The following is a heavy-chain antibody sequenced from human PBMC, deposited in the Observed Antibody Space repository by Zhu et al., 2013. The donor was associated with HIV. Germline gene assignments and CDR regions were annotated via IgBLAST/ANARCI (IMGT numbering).Heavy chain of an antibody. J-gene: IGHJ4*02. V-gene: IGHV1-18*01. CDR2: INTSNGET. CDR3: TRDRQRVTFDY. CDR1: GYSFHTYG. Sequence: QVQLRQSGTDMKMPGASVKVSCRASGYSFHTYGISWVRQAPGQGLQWMGRINTSNGETKYEESFQDRLTLTTDIFRSTVYMDLRSLRFDDTAIYYCTRDRQRVTFDYWGQGTLVTVAS. D-gene: IGHD2-21*02.